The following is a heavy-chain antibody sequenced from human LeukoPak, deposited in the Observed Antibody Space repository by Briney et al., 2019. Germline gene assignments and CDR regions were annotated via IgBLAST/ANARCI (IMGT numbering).Heavy chain of an antibody. V-gene: IGHV3-30*02. Sequence: DSVEGRFTISRDNSKNTLYLQMNSLRAEDTAVYYCAKDGPSGVLWFGASYYGMDVWGQGTTVTVSS. CDR3: AKDGPSGVLWFGASYYGMDV. J-gene: IGHJ6*02. D-gene: IGHD3-10*01.